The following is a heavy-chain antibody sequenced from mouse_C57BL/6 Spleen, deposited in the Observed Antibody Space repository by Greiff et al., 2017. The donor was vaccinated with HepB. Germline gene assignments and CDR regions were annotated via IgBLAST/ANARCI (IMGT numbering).Heavy chain of an antibody. CDR2: IHPNSGST. CDR1: GYTFTSYW. CDR3: ARDTTGGGFDY. D-gene: IGHD2-12*01. J-gene: IGHJ2*01. V-gene: IGHV1-64*01. Sequence: QVQLQQPGAELVKPGASVKLSCKASGYTFTSYWMHWVKQRPGQGLEWIGMIHPNSGSTNYNEKFKSKATLTVDKSSSTAYMQLSSLTSEDSAVYYGARDTTGGGFDYWGQGTTLTVSS.